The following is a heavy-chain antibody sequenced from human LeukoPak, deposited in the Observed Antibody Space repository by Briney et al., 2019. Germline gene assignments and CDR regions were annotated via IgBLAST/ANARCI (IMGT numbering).Heavy chain of an antibody. Sequence: SGGSLRLSCAASGFTFSSYSMNWVRQAPGKGLEWVSYISSSSSTIYYADSVKGRFTISRDNAKNSLYLQMNSLRAEDTAVYYCARDLLYYYGSGSGGNEYFQHWGQGTLVTVSS. CDR3: ARDLLYYYGSGSGGNEYFQH. CDR2: ISSSSSTI. CDR1: GFTFSSYS. J-gene: IGHJ1*01. V-gene: IGHV3-48*01. D-gene: IGHD3-10*01.